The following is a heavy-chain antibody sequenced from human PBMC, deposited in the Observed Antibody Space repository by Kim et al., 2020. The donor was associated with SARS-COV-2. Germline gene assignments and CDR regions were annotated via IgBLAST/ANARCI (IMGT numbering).Heavy chain of an antibody. Sequence: ASVKVSCKTSGHIFTRDSIHWVRQAPGKRRERMGGSDCGNGNRIYSKKFQGRVTFSTDTSASTAYMEVSRLRSEDSAGYYCLGGWYLEYWGQGTLVSV. CDR3: LGGWYLEY. D-gene: IGHD3-16*01. CDR1: GHIFTRDS. J-gene: IGHJ4*02. V-gene: IGHV1-3*01. CDR2: SDCGNGNR.